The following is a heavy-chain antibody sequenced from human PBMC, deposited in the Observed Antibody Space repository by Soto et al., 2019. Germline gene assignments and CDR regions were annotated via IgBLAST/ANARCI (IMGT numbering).Heavy chain of an antibody. D-gene: IGHD6-19*01. V-gene: IGHV4-59*01. CDR3: AREGAAVAAWFDP. CDR2: IYYSGST. CDR1: GGSISSYY. J-gene: IGHJ5*02. Sequence: PSETLALTCTVSGGSISSYYGSWIRQPPGKGLEWIGYIYYSGSTNYNPSLKSRVTISVDTSKNQFSLKLSSVTAADTAVYYCAREGAAVAAWFDPWGQGTLVTVSS.